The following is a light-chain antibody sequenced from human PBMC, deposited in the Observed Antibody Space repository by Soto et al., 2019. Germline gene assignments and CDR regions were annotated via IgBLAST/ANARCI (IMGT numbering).Light chain of an antibody. J-gene: IGKJ4*01. CDR1: QSVSSSY. Sequence: EIVLTQSPGTLSLSPGERATLSCRASQSVSSSYLAWYQQKPGQAPRLLIYGASSRATGIPDRFSGSGSGTDFTLTISRLEPEDFGVYYCQQYGNSPFNFGVGTKVEIK. V-gene: IGKV3-20*01. CDR3: QQYGNSPFN. CDR2: GAS.